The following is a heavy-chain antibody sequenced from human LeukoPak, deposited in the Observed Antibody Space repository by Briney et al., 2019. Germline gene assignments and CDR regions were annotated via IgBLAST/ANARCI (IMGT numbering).Heavy chain of an antibody. Sequence: PGGSLRLSCAASGFTFSSYAMSWVRQAPGKGLEWVSAISGSGGSTYYADPVKGRFTISRDNSKNTLCLQMNSLRAEDTAVYYCAKDPRPVNDYGGNQPTYWGQGTLVTVSS. CDR1: GFTFSSYA. V-gene: IGHV3-23*01. J-gene: IGHJ4*02. CDR2: ISGSGGST. D-gene: IGHD4-23*01. CDR3: AKDPRPVNDYGGNQPTY.